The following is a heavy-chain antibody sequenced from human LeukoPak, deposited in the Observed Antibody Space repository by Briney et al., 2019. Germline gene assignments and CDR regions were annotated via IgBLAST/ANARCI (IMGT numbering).Heavy chain of an antibody. V-gene: IGHV7-4-1*02. CDR3: ARVRSGWYSDAFDI. CDR1: GYTFTSYA. Sequence: GASVKVSCKASGYTFTSYAMNWVRQAPGQGLEWMGWINTNTGNPTYAQGFTGRFVFSLDTSVSTAYLQISSLKAEDTAVYYCARVRSGWYSDAFDIWGQGTMVTVSS. J-gene: IGHJ3*02. CDR2: INTNTGNP. D-gene: IGHD6-19*01.